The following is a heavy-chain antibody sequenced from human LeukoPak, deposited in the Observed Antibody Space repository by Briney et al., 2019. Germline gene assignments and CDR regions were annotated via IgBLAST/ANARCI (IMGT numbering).Heavy chain of an antibody. CDR1: GYTFTSND. V-gene: IGHV1-8*01. Sequence: ASVKVSCKASGYTFTSNDINWVRQATGQGLEWMGWMNPNTGNTGYAQKFQGRVTMTRNASISTAYMELSSLRSEDTAVYYCARGLYYDILTDYYHWYFDLWGRGTLVTVSS. J-gene: IGHJ2*01. CDR2: MNPNTGNT. CDR3: ARGLYYDILTDYYHWYFDL. D-gene: IGHD3-9*01.